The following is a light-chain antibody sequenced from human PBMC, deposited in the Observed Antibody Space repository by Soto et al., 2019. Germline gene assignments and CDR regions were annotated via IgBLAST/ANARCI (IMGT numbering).Light chain of an antibody. CDR3: SLSYDGARI. CDR1: TGAVTSGHY. J-gene: IGLJ2*01. V-gene: IGLV7-46*01. Sequence: QAVVTQERSLTVSPGGTVTLTCGSSTGAVTSGHYPHWIQQKPGQAPRTLIYDATNKQSWTPARFSASLLGGKAALTLSGAQPEDEGDYYCSLSYDGARIFGGGTKVTVL. CDR2: DAT.